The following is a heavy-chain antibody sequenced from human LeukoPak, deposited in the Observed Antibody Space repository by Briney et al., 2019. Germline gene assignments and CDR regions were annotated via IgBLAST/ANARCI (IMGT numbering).Heavy chain of an antibody. J-gene: IGHJ4*02. CDR1: GFTFSSYW. Sequence: GGSLRLSCTASGFTFSSYWMSWVRQAPGEGLEWVANIKQDESEKFYVDSVKGRFTISRDNAKNSLYLQMNGLRAEDTAVYYCARDPGIPAAGTVGYFDYWGQGTLVTVSS. CDR3: ARDPGIPAAGTVGYFDY. V-gene: IGHV3-7*01. CDR2: IKQDESEK. D-gene: IGHD6-13*01.